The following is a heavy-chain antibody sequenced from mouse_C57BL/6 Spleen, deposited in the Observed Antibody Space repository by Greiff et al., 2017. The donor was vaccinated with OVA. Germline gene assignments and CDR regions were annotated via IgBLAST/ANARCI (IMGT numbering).Heavy chain of an antibody. Sequence: QVQLKESGPELVKPGASVKISCTASGYAFSSSWMHWVKQRPGKGLEWIGRIYPGDGDTNYTGKFKGKATVTADKSSSTAYMQLSSLTSEDSAVYVCAREHDYDRGFDYWGQGTTLTVSS. CDR3: AREHDYDRGFDY. V-gene: IGHV1-82*01. CDR1: GYAFSSSW. D-gene: IGHD2-4*01. J-gene: IGHJ2*01. CDR2: IYPGDGDT.